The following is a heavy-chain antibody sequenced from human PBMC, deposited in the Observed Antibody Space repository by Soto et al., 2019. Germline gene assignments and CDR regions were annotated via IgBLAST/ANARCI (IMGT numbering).Heavy chain of an antibody. J-gene: IGHJ1*01. CDR3: AREENCRGGTCYSEYFHH. V-gene: IGHV1-46*01. CDR1: GYIFTAYS. CDR2: VNPSGGSA. D-gene: IGHD2-15*01. Sequence: ASVTVSCKTSGYIFTAYSMHWVRQAPGQGLEWMGVVNPSGGSAHYAQSFEGRVTLTRDTSTSTFYMELSSLRSEDTAVYYCAREENCRGGTCYSEYFHHWGQGTLVTVSS.